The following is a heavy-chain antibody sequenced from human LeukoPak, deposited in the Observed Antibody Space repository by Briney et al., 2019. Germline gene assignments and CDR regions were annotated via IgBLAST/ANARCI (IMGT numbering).Heavy chain of an antibody. CDR3: ARGSYYDFWSGVDY. D-gene: IGHD3-3*01. CDR2: INPDSGGT. Sequence: GASVKVSCKASGYTFTDYYMHWVRQAPGQGLEWMVWINPDSGGTNYAQKFQGRVTMTIDTSITTAYLDLTRLTSDDTAVYYCARGSYYDFWSGVDYWGQGTLVTVSS. J-gene: IGHJ4*02. V-gene: IGHV1-2*02. CDR1: GYTFTDYY.